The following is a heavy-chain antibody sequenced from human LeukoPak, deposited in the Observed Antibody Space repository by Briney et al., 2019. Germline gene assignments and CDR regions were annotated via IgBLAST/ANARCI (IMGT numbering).Heavy chain of an antibody. J-gene: IGHJ5*02. CDR1: GGSFSGYF. V-gene: IGHV4-34*01. Sequence: SETLSLTCAVYGGSFSGYFWSWIRQPPGKGLEWIGEINHSGSTNYNPSLKSRVTISVDTSKNQFSLKLSSVTAADTAVYYCARGRSRYQLPVGSWFDPWGQGTLVTVSS. CDR3: ARGRSRYQLPVGSWFDP. D-gene: IGHD2-2*01. CDR2: INHSGST.